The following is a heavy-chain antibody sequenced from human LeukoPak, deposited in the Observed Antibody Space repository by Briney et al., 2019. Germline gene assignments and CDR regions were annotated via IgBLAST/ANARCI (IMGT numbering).Heavy chain of an antibody. D-gene: IGHD5-18*01. V-gene: IGHV4-31*03. Sequence: IPSQTLSLTCTVSGGSISSGGYYWSWIRQHPGKGLEWIGYIYYSGSTYYNPSLKSRVTISVDTSKNQFSLKLSSVTAADTAVYYCARGGTAMSYDYWGQGTLVTVSS. CDR3: ARGGTAMSYDY. CDR2: IYYSGST. J-gene: IGHJ4*02. CDR1: GGSISSGGYY.